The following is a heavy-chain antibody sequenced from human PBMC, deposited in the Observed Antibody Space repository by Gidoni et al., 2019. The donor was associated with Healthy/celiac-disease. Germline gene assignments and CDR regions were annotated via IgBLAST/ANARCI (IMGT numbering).Heavy chain of an antibody. CDR1: GFPFSSYA. J-gene: IGHJ4*02. CDR3: AKEMRIVVVPADDY. D-gene: IGHD2-2*01. V-gene: IGHV3-23*01. CDR2: ISGSGGST. Sequence: EVQLLESGGGLVPPGGSLSLSCAASGFPFSSYAMSWVRQAPGKGLEWVSAISGSGGSTYSADSVKGRFTISRDNSKNTLYLQMNSLRAEDTAVYYCAKEMRIVVVPADDYWGQGTLVTVSS.